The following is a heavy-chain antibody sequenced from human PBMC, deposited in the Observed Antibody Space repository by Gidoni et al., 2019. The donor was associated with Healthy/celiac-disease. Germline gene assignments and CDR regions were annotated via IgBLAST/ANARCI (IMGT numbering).Heavy chain of an antibody. CDR1: GFTFISYS. CDR3: ARDLKFGVLTGYYYYYYYMDV. J-gene: IGHJ6*03. Sequence: EVQLVESGGGLVKPGGSLRLSCAASGFTFISYSMHWVRQAPGKGLEWVSSISSSSSYIYYADSVKGRFTISRDNAKNSPYLQMNSLRAEDTAVYYCARDLKFGVLTGYYYYYYYMDVWGKGTTVTVSS. CDR2: ISSSSSYI. V-gene: IGHV3-21*01. D-gene: IGHD3-9*01.